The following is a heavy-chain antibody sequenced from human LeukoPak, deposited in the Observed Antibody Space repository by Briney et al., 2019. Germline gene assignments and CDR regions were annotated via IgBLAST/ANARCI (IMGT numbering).Heavy chain of an antibody. J-gene: IGHJ4*02. V-gene: IGHV3-21*01. CDR2: ISSSSSYI. CDR1: GFTFSSYS. CDR3: ASEPTRHFDY. Sequence: PGGSLRLSCAASGFTFSSYSMNWVRQAPGKGLEWVSSISSSSSYIYYPDSVKGRFTISRDNAKNSLYLQMNSLRAEDTAVYYCASEPTRHFDYWGQGTLVTVSS. D-gene: IGHD5-12*01.